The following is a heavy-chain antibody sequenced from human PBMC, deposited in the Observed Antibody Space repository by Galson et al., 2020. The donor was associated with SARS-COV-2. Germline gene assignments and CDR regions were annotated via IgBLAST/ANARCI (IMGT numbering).Heavy chain of an antibody. CDR2: IAHDGSNK. Sequence: GESLKISCAASGFTFSSYGMHWVRQAPGKGLEWVAVIAHDGSNKYYADSVKGRFTISRDNSKNTLYLQMNSLRAEDTAVYYCARDSPSGTLFDWLSSDVAFQIDYWGQGTLVTVSS. D-gene: IGHD3-9*01. J-gene: IGHJ4*02. V-gene: IGHV3-30*03. CDR3: ARDSPSGTLFDWLSSDVAFQIDY. CDR1: GFTFSSYG.